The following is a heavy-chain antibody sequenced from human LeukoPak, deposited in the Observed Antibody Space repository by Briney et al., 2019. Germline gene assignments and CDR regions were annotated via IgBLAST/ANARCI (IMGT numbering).Heavy chain of an antibody. CDR3: ARYKYHFDC. D-gene: IGHD1-14*01. CDR1: GYTFTGYY. V-gene: IGHV1-2*06. CDR2: INPKSGGA. J-gene: IGHJ4*02. Sequence: ASVKVSCKASGYTFTGYYIHWVRQAPGQGLEWMGRINPKSGGANYGQTFQGRVTMTRDTSTSPAYMELSRVTSDDTAVYYCARYKYHFDCWGQGTLVTVSS.